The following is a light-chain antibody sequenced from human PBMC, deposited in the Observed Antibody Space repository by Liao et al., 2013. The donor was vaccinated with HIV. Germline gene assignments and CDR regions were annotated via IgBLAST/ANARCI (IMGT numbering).Light chain of an antibody. J-gene: IGLJ1*01. CDR2: QDN. CDR3: QTWDRTTYV. Sequence: YELAQPPSVSVSPGQTATITCSGDYLGDKYASWYHLRPGLSPVLVIYQDNKRPSGIPDRFSGSNSGNTATLTISGTQTIDEGDYYCQTWDRTTYVFGSGTKVTVL. CDR1: YLGDKY. V-gene: IGLV3-1*01.